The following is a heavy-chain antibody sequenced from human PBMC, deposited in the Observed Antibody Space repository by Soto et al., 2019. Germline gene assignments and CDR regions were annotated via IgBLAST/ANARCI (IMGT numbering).Heavy chain of an antibody. CDR1: GYTFTGYY. CDR3: ARDPCEYSSSSRTNPYDY. J-gene: IGHJ4*02. CDR2: INPNSGGT. Sequence: GASVKVSCKASGYTFTGYYMHWVRQAPGQGLEWMGWINPNSGGTNYAQKFQGRVTMTRDTSISTAYMELSRLRSDDTAVYYCARDPCEYSSSSRTNPYDYWGQGPLVTVSS. D-gene: IGHD6-6*01. V-gene: IGHV1-2*02.